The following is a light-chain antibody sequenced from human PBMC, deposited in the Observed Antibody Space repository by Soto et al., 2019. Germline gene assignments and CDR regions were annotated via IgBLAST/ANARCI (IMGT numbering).Light chain of an antibody. CDR1: SSDVGGYKY. Sequence: QSVLTQPRSVSGSPGQSVTISCTGTSSDVGGYKYVSWYQQYPGEAPKFIIYDVSKRPSGVPDRFSGSKSGNTASLTISGLQAEDEADYYCCSYAGNFYVFGSGTKLTVL. J-gene: IGLJ1*01. V-gene: IGLV2-11*01. CDR2: DVS. CDR3: CSYAGNFYV.